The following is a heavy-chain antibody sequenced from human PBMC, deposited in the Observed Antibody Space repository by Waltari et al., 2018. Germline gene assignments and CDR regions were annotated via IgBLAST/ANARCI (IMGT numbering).Heavy chain of an antibody. J-gene: IGHJ6*02. CDR2: IIPIFGTA. CDR3: ARDLKVVAATPDYYYYGMDV. Sequence: QVQLVQSGAEVKKPGSSVKVSCKASGGTFSSYAISWVRQAPGQGLEWMGRIIPIFGTANYAQKFQGRVTITADKSTSTAYMELSSLRSEDTAVYYCARDLKVVAATPDYYYYGMDVWGQGTTVTVSS. D-gene: IGHD2-15*01. V-gene: IGHV1-69*08. CDR1: GGTFSSYA.